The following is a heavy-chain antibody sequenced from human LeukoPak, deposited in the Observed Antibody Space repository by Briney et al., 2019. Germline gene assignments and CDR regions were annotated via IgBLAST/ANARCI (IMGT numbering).Heavy chain of an antibody. CDR3: ARDLNTELLFDY. V-gene: IGHV4-34*01. J-gene: IGHJ4*02. CDR2: INHSGST. CDR1: GGSFSGYY. Sequence: PSETLSLTCAVYGGSFSGYYWSWIRQPPGKGLEWIGEINHSGSTNYNPSLKSRVTISVDTSKNQFSLKLSSVTAADTAVYYCARDLNTELLFDYWGQGTLVTVSS. D-gene: IGHD1-14*01.